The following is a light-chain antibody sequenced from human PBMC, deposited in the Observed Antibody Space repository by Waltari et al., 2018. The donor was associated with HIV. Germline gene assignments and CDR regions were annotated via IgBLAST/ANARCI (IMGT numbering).Light chain of an antibody. CDR3: LIRMGGGTVL. CDR1: SGSVSISHF. Sequence: QTVVTQEPSFSVSPGGTVTLTCGLTSGSVSISHFPTWYQQTPGQPPRTLIYTKNCRSAGVPDRCSGSIVGGRAALTIAGAQADEEGDYYCLIRMGGGTVLFGGGTRLTVL. J-gene: IGLJ3*02. V-gene: IGLV8-61*01. CDR2: TKN.